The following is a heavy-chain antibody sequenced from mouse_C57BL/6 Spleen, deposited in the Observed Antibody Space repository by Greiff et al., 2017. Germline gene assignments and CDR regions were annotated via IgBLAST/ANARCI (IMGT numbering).Heavy chain of an antibody. CDR3: ARRPPGLLLDY. CDR1: GYTFTSYW. J-gene: IGHJ4*01. CDR2: IDPSDSYT. D-gene: IGHD2-10*01. Sequence: QVQLQQPGAELVMPGASVKLSCKASGYTFTSYWMHWVKQRPGQGLEWIGEIDPSDSYTNYNQKFNGKSTLTVDKSSSTAYMQLSSLTSEDSAVYYWARRPPGLLLDYWGQGTSVTVSS. V-gene: IGHV1-69*01.